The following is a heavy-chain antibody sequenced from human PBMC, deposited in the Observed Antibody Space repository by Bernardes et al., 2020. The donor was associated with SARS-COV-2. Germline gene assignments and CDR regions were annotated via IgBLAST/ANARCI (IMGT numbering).Heavy chain of an antibody. D-gene: IGHD1-7*01. CDR1: GYTFTNYG. V-gene: IGHV1-18*01. CDR3: ASGSRARGTDPFDY. CDR2: ITAYNGDT. Sequence: ASVKVSCKASGYTFTNYGISWVRQAPGQGLEWMGWITAYNGDTNYAQKFQARVTLTTDTSTSTAFMDLRSLTSDDTAMYYCASGSRARGTDPFDYWGQGTLVTVSS. J-gene: IGHJ4*02.